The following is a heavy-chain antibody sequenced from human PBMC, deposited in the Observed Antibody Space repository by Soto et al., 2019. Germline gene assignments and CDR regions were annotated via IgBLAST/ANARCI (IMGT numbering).Heavy chain of an antibody. Sequence: SETLSLTCTVSGYSISSGYYWGWIRQPPGKGLEWIGSIYHSGSTYYNPSLKSRVTISVDTSKNQFSLKLSSVTAADTAVYYCARGRDCTNGVXYMITFGGVIVANWFDPWGQGTLVTVSS. J-gene: IGHJ5*02. CDR1: GYSISSGYY. CDR2: IYHSGST. D-gene: IGHD3-16*02. V-gene: IGHV4-38-2*02. CDR3: ARGRDCTNGVXYMITFGGVIVANWFDP.